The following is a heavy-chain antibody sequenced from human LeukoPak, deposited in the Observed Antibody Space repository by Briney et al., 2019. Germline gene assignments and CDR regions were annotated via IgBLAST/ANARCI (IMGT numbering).Heavy chain of an antibody. D-gene: IGHD2-2*01. Sequence: ASVKVSCKASGYTFTGYYMQWVRQPPGQGLEWMGWINPNRGGTKYAQEFQGRVTMTRETSISTAYMELSRLRSGDTAVYYCARDLKSLVGWFDPWGQGTLVSVSS. CDR1: GYTFTGYY. CDR3: ARDLKSLVGWFDP. V-gene: IGHV1-2*02. J-gene: IGHJ5*02. CDR2: INPNRGGT.